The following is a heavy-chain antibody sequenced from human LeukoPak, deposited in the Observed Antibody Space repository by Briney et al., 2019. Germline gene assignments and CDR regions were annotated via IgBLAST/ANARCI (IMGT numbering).Heavy chain of an antibody. V-gene: IGHV4-4*07. CDR3: AKTSSSWYGYYFDY. J-gene: IGHJ4*02. CDR1: GGSISRYY. D-gene: IGHD6-13*01. Sequence: PSETLSLTCTVSGGSISRYYWSWIRQPAGKGLEWIGRIYTSGSTNYNPSLKSRVTMSVDTSKNQFSLKLSSVTAADTAVYYCAKTSSSWYGYYFDYWGQGTLVTVSS. CDR2: IYTSGST.